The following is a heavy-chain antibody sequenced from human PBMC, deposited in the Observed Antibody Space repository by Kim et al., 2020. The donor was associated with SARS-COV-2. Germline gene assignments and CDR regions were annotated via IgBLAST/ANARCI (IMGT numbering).Heavy chain of an antibody. CDR1: GFTFSSYA. J-gene: IGHJ4*02. D-gene: IGHD6-6*01. CDR3: AREPRASSY. CDR2: ISYDGSNK. V-gene: IGHV3-30*04. Sequence: GGSLRLSCAASGFTFSSYAMHWVRQAPGKGLEWVSVISYDGSNKYYADSVKGRFTISRDNSKNTLYLQMNSLRAEDTAVYYCAREPRASSYWGQGTLVTVSS.